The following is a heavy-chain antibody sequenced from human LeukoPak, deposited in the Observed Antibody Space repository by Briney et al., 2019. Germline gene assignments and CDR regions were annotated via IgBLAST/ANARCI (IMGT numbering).Heavy chain of an antibody. V-gene: IGHV4-39*01. CDR2: IYYSGST. Sequence: SETLSLTCTVSGGSISSSSYYWGWIRQPPGKGLERIGSIYYSGSTYYNPSLKSRVTISIDTSKNQFSLKLSSVTAADTAVYYCARRAAAGILFFAWGQGTLVTVSS. J-gene: IGHJ5*02. CDR1: GGSISSSSYY. CDR3: ARRAAAGILFFA. D-gene: IGHD6-13*01.